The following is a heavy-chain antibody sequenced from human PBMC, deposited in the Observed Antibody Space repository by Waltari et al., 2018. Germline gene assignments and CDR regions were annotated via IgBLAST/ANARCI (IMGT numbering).Heavy chain of an antibody. CDR3: ARVYGVQVTTNDAFDL. V-gene: IGHV1-2*02. J-gene: IGHJ3*01. Sequence: QARLVQSGAEVRQPGASVKVSCKAADYTFIDYNIHWVRHAPGQGLEWMGCINPHSSGTKYAEKFQGRVTMTRATSVSTAYMEVSRLRSDDTAVYYCARVYGVQVTTNDAFDLWGQGTMVTVSS. CDR1: DYTFIDYN. CDR2: INPHSSGT. D-gene: IGHD3-10*01.